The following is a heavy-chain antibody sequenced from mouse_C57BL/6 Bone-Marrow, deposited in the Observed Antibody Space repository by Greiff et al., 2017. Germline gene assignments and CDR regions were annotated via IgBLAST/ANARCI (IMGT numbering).Heavy chain of an antibody. CDR1: GYTFTSYW. D-gene: IGHD4-1*01. CDR2: IDPSDSYT. Sequence: QVQLQQPGAELVRPGTSVKLSCKASGYTFTSYWMPWVKQRPGQGLEWIGVIDPSDSYTNYNQKFKGKATLTVDTSSSTAYMQLSRLTSEDSAVYECESSGLTGEGGMDFWGQGTSVTVSS. V-gene: IGHV1-59*01. J-gene: IGHJ4*01. CDR3: ESSGLTGEGGMDF.